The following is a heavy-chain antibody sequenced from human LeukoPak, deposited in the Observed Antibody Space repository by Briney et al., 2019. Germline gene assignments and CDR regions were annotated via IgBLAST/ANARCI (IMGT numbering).Heavy chain of an antibody. CDR2: INHSGNT. D-gene: IGHD1-7*01. CDR1: GGSFRAYY. CDR3: TKDPRGNWNYLYYFDY. V-gene: IGHV4-34*01. J-gene: IGHJ4*02. Sequence: PSQTLSPTSAVYGGSFRAYYWSWIRQPPGKGLEWIGEINHSGNTTYNPSLKSRVTISVDTSKNQFSLNLSTVAAADTAVYYCTKDPRGNWNYLYYFDYWGQGTLVTVSS.